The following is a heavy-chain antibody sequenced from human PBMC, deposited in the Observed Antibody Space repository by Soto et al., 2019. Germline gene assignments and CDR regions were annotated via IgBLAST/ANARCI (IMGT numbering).Heavy chain of an antibody. Sequence: PSETLSLTCTVSGGSVSSGSYYWSWIRQPPGKGLEWIGYIYYSGSTNYNPSLKSRVTISVDTSKNQFSLKLSSVTAADTAVYYCARVQYYESSAKAHVYGFDIWGQGTVVTVSS. CDR2: IYYSGST. J-gene: IGHJ3*02. V-gene: IGHV4-61*01. CDR1: GGSVSSGSYY. D-gene: IGHD3-22*01. CDR3: ARVQYYESSAKAHVYGFDI.